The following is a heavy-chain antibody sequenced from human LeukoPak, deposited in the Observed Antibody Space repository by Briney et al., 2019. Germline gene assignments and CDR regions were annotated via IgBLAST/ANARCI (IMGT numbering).Heavy chain of an antibody. D-gene: IGHD1-26*01. CDR3: ARDRKGATDWFDP. CDR2: IYYSGST. J-gene: IGHJ5*02. V-gene: IGHV4-30-4*01. CDR1: GGSISSGDYY. Sequence: SETLSLTCTVSGGSISSGDYYWSWIRQPPGKGLEWIGYIYYSGSTYYNPSLKSRVTISVDTSKDQFSLKLSSVTAADTAVYYCARDRKGATDWFDPWGQGTLVTVSS.